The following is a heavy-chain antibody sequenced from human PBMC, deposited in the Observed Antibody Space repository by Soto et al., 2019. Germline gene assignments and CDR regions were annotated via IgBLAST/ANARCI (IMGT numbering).Heavy chain of an antibody. CDR1: GGSISSSSYY. V-gene: IGHV4-39*01. CDR2: IYYSGST. CDR3: ARQGDRSGYDFSHYFDY. D-gene: IGHD5-12*01. J-gene: IGHJ4*02. Sequence: SETLSLTCTVSGGSISSSSYYWGWIRQPPGKGLEWIGSIYYSGSTYYNPSLKSRVTISVDTSKNQFSLKLSSVTAADTAVYYCARQGDRSGYDFSHYFDYWGQGTLVTVSS.